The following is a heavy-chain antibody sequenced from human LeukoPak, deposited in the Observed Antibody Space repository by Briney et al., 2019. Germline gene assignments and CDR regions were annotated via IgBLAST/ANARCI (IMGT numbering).Heavy chain of an antibody. D-gene: IGHD3-3*01. J-gene: IGHJ5*02. V-gene: IGHV1-46*01. CDR1: GFTFSSYA. Sequence: GGSLRLSCAASGFTFSSYAMHWVRQAPGQGLEWMGIINPSGGSTSYAQKFQGRVTMTRDTSTSTVYMELSSLRSEDTAVYYCARVLWSGSYNWFDPWGQGTLVTVSS. CDR2: INPSGGST. CDR3: ARVLWSGSYNWFDP.